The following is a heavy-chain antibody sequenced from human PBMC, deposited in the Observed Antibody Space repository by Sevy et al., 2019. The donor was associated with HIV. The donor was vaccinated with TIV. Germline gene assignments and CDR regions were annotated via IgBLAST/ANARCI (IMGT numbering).Heavy chain of an antibody. V-gene: IGHV3-23*01. Sequence: GGSLRLSCAASGFTFSTYAMNWVRQAPGKGLEWVSSISSSGRSTYSADSVEGRFTISRDNSKNTLYLQLSSLRVDDTAVYYCAKGYCDGGSCPSDYYYYGMDVWGQGTTVTVSS. CDR1: GFTFSTYA. D-gene: IGHD2-15*01. J-gene: IGHJ6*02. CDR3: AKGYCDGGSCPSDYYYYGMDV. CDR2: ISSSGRST.